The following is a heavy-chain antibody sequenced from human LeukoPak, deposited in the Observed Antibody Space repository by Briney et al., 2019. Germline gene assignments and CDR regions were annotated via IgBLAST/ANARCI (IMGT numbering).Heavy chain of an antibody. CDR2: INQDGREI. Sequence: GGSLRLSCAASGFTFRRFRMSWVRQPPGKGLEWVANINQDGREIYYVDSVKGRFTVSTDNAKNSLYLQMSSLRVEDTAVYYCASSWGSAIDLWGQGTLVTVSS. CDR1: GFTFRRFR. V-gene: IGHV3-7*01. D-gene: IGHD2-21*01. CDR3: ASSWGSAIDL. J-gene: IGHJ5*02.